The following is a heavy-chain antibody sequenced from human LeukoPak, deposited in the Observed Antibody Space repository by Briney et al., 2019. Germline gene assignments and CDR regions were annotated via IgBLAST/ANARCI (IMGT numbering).Heavy chain of an antibody. Sequence: GGSLRLSCAASGFTFSNHWMAWVRQTPGRGPEWVANIDEDGDVRSYAESVKGRFSVSRDNGRTSLYLQMDSLRAEDTAIYYCARHVPRGRSDFDCWGQGVLVTVS. CDR2: IDEDGDVR. CDR3: ARHVPRGRSDFDC. D-gene: IGHD5-12*01. CDR1: GFTFSNHW. V-gene: IGHV3-7*01. J-gene: IGHJ4*02.